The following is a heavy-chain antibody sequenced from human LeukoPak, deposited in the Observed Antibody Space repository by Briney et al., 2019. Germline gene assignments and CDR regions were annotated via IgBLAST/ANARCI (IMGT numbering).Heavy chain of an antibody. CDR1: GFTFSSYG. CDR3: ARDGLRAAGTHFDY. Sequence: PGRSLRLSCAASGFTFSSYGMHWVRQAPGKGLEWVAVIWYDGSNKYYADSVKGRFTISRDNSKNPLYLQMNSLRAEDTAVYYCARDGLRAAGTHFDYWGQGTLVTVSS. CDR2: IWYDGSNK. J-gene: IGHJ4*02. V-gene: IGHV3-33*01. D-gene: IGHD6-13*01.